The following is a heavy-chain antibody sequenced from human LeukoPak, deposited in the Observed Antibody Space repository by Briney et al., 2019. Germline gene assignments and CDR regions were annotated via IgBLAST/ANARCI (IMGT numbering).Heavy chain of an antibody. V-gene: IGHV3-23*01. D-gene: IGHD3-3*01. CDR1: GFTFSSYA. CDR3: AKDGTIFGVVDFDY. Sequence: PGRSLRLSCAASGFTFSSYAMSWVRQAPGKGLEWVSAISGSGGSTYYADSVKGRFTISRDNSKNTLYLQMNSLRAEDTAVYYCAKDGTIFGVVDFDYWGQGTLVTVSS. J-gene: IGHJ4*02. CDR2: ISGSGGST.